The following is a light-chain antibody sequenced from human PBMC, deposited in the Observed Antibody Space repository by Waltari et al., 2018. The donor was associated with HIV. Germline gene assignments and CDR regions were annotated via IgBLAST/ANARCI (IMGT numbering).Light chain of an antibody. Sequence: DIQVTQSPSTLSASVGDRVTITCRASQSVKNWLAWYQQKPGGAPKLLIYKASNSASGVPSWFSGSGSWTEFTLTISSLQPDDFATYFCQYFDSYSPGTFGPGTIVDL. CDR2: KAS. CDR3: QYFDSYSPGT. J-gene: IGKJ3*01. V-gene: IGKV1-5*03. CDR1: QSVKNW.